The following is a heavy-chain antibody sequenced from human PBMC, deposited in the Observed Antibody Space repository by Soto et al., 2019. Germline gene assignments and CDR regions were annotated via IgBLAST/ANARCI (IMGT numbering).Heavy chain of an antibody. J-gene: IGHJ4*01. D-gene: IGHD3-22*01. CDR3: SRAPRDRSGYPQCEFDY. V-gene: IGHV1-58*02. CDR1: AFTFTSSA. Sequence: SVKVSCKASAFTFTSSAMQWVRQAREQRLEWIGWIVVDSGNTNYAHKFQERVTITRDMSTSPAYMELRSLRSEDTAVNYCSRAPRDRSGYPQCEFDYCGHRTLVTVSS. CDR2: IVVDSGNT.